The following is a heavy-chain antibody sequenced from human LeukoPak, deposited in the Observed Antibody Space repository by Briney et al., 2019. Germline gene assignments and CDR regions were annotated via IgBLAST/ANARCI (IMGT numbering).Heavy chain of an antibody. CDR1: GFTFSSYE. CDR3: ARDHYYYDSSGPY. V-gene: IGHV3-48*03. J-gene: IGHJ4*02. D-gene: IGHD3-22*01. Sequence: GGSLRLSCAASGFTFSSYEMNWVRQAPGKGLEWVSYISSSGSTIYYADSVKGRFTISRDNAKNSLYLQMNSLRAEDTAVYYCARDHYYYDSSGPYWGQGTLVTVSS. CDR2: ISSSGSTI.